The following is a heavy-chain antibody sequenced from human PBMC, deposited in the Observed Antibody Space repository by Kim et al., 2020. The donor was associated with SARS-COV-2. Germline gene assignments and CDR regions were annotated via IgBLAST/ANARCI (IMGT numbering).Heavy chain of an antibody. Sequence: SETLSLTCTVSGGSISSYYWSWIRQPPGKGLEWIGYIYYSGSTNYNPSLKSRVTISVDTSKNQFSLKLSSVTAADTAVYYCARETPDTSILTGYSPHDAFDIWGQGTMVTVSS. J-gene: IGHJ3*02. V-gene: IGHV4-59*13. CDR1: GGSISSYY. CDR3: ARETPDTSILTGYSPHDAFDI. D-gene: IGHD3-9*01. CDR2: IYYSGST.